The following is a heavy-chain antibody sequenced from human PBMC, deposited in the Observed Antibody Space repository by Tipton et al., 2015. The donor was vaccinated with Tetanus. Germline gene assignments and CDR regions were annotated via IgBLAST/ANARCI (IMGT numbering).Heavy chain of an antibody. D-gene: IGHD3-3*01. CDR3: ARTSGYMYSDC. CDR1: GGYISTYH. V-gene: IGHV4-59*01. J-gene: IGHJ4*02. Sequence: TLSLTCTVSGGYISTYHWNWIRQSTGKGLEWIGYIDYFGSTKYNPSHKSRVAMSVDTYKNQLSLRLNSVTSADTAVYYCARTSGYMYSDCWGQCSLVTVSS. CDR2: IDYFGST.